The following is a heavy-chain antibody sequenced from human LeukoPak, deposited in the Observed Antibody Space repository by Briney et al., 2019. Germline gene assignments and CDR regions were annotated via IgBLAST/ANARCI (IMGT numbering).Heavy chain of an antibody. J-gene: IGHJ3*02. D-gene: IGHD2-2*01. CDR3: AKTDPGDIVVVPAAPDAFDI. V-gene: IGHV3-23*01. CDR2: ISGSGGST. CDR1: GFTFSSYA. Sequence: GGSLRLSCAASGFTFSSYAMSWVCQAPGKGLEWVSAISGSGGSTYYADSVKGRFTISRDNSKNTLYLQMNSLRAEDTAVYYCAKTDPGDIVVVPAAPDAFDIWGEGTMVTVSS.